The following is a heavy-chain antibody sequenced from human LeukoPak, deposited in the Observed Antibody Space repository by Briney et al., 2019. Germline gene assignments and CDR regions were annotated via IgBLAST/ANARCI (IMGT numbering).Heavy chain of an antibody. D-gene: IGHD3-10*01. Sequence: SETLSLTCTVSGGSVSGYYWSWIRQPPGKGLEWIGYIYYSGSTNYNPSLKSRVTISVDTSKNQFSLKLSSVTAADTAEYYCAREPYGSGTFDYWGQGTLVTVSA. CDR2: IYYSGST. V-gene: IGHV4-59*02. CDR1: GGSVSGYY. CDR3: AREPYGSGTFDY. J-gene: IGHJ4*02.